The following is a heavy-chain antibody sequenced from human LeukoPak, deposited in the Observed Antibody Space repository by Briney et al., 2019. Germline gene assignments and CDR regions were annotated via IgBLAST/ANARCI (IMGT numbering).Heavy chain of an antibody. Sequence: GESLNISCRSSGYSFINYYIGWVRQVPGKGLEWMGVIYPGGSDTTYSPSFRGQVVFSADRSTSTVYLQLTSLQASDTAIYYCARQYSSGWFRHFDYWGQGTLITVSS. CDR3: ARQYSSGWFRHFDY. J-gene: IGHJ4*01. CDR1: GYSFINYY. CDR2: IYPGGSDT. D-gene: IGHD3-22*01. V-gene: IGHV5-51*01.